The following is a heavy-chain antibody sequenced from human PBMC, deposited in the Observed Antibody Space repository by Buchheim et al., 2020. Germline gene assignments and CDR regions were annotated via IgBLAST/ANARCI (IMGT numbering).Heavy chain of an antibody. Sequence: QVQLQESGPGLVKPSGTLSLTCAVSGGSISSSNWWSWVRQPPGKGLEWIGEIYHSGSTNYNPSLTSPVTISVDKSKNQSSLKLSSVTAADTAVYYCAREGVGYGSGDPDRYFDYWGQGTL. J-gene: IGHJ4*02. V-gene: IGHV4-4*02. CDR2: IYHSGST. CDR3: AREGVGYGSGDPDRYFDY. CDR1: GGSISSSNW. D-gene: IGHD3-10*01.